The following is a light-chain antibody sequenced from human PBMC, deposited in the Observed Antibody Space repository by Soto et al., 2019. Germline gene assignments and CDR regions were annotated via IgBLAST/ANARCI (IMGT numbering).Light chain of an antibody. Sequence: AIRMTQSPSSLSASPGDRVTITCRASQEISSYLAGYQQKPGKAPNLLIYVASTLQSGVPSRFSGSGSGTDFTLTSSRLQSEDFVTYYCQQYYVFPLTVGGGTNVQIK. CDR2: VAS. V-gene: IGKV1-8*01. CDR1: QEISSY. CDR3: QQYYVFPLT. J-gene: IGKJ4*02.